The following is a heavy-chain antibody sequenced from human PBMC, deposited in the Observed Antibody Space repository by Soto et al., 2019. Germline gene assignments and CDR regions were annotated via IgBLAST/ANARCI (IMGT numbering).Heavy chain of an antibody. CDR2: VSAYNGNT. V-gene: IGHV1-18*04. J-gene: IGHJ6*02. CDR1: CYTFSSYG. CDR3: ARDRSRKPYGMDV. Sequence: SVKVYFKAACYTFSSYGISWVRQAPGQGLEWMGWVSAYNGNTNYAQKLQGRVTMTTDTSTSTAYMELRSLRSDDTAVYYCARDRSRKPYGMDVWGQGTTVTVSS.